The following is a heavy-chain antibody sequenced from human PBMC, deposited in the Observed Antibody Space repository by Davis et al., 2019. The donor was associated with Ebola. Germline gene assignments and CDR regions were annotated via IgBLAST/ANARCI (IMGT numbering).Heavy chain of an antibody. J-gene: IGHJ3*02. Sequence: GESLKISCAASGFTFDDYAMHWVRQVQGRGLECVSLISGNGILTYYADSVKGRFTISRDNSKNTLYLQMDSLRAEDAAVYYCARGSSASYRDAFDIWGQGTMVSVSS. CDR3: ARGSSASYRDAFDI. D-gene: IGHD1-26*01. CDR2: ISGNGILT. V-gene: IGHV3-43*02. CDR1: GFTFDDYA.